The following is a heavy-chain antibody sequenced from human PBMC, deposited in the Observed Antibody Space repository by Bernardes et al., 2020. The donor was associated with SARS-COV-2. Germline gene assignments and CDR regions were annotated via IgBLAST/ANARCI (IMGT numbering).Heavy chain of an antibody. CDR2: INTDGTNV. CDR1: GFTFSNYW. Sequence: GGSLRLSCEASGFTFSNYWIHWLRQPPGEGLLWLSRINTDGTNVDYADSVKGRFTVTRDNAKNTAYLQVNSLRLDDTAVYYCATGRDYYNGDWGQGTMVTVSS. D-gene: IGHD2-8*01. V-gene: IGHV3-74*01. J-gene: IGHJ3*01. CDR3: ATGRDYYNGD.